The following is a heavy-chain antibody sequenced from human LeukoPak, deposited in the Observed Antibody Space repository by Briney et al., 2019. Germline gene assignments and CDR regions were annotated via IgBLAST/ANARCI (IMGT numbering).Heavy chain of an antibody. J-gene: IGHJ3*02. CDR1: GFTFSTYA. CDR3: AKVSLNMVNDAFDI. CDR2: ITGTGDGT. V-gene: IGHV3-23*01. D-gene: IGHD4/OR15-4a*01. Sequence: GGSLRLSCAASGFTFSTYAMTWVRQAPGKGLEWVSSITGTGDGTSAADSVKGRFTISRDNSKNTLYLQMNGLRAEDTAMYYCAKVSLNMVNDAFDIWGQGTMVSVSS.